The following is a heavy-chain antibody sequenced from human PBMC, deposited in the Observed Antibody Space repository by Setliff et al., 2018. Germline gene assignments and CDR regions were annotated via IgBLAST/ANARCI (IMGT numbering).Heavy chain of an antibody. Sequence: ASVKVSCKASGYTFTDYYMHWVQQAPGKGLEWMGRVDPEDGETIYAEKFQGRVTMTRNTSISTAYMELSSLRSEDTAVYYCARVTPGSSIVLMAMYYYYYYMDVWGKGTTVTVSS. D-gene: IGHD2-8*01. CDR1: GYTFTDYY. CDR3: ARVTPGSSIVLMAMYYYYYYMDV. V-gene: IGHV1-69-2*01. J-gene: IGHJ6*03. CDR2: VDPEDGET.